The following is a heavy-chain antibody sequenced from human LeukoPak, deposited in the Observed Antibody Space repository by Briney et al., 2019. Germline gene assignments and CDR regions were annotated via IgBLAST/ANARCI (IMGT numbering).Heavy chain of an antibody. Sequence: SETLSLTCTVSGGSISSYYWSWIRQPPGKGLEWIGYIYYSGSTNYNPSLKSRVTISVDTSKNQFSLKLSSVTAADTAVYYCARRPMAPQSPFDYCGQGTLVTVSS. J-gene: IGHJ4*02. D-gene: IGHD3-10*01. V-gene: IGHV4-59*08. CDR2: IYYSGST. CDR3: ARRPMAPQSPFDY. CDR1: GGSISSYY.